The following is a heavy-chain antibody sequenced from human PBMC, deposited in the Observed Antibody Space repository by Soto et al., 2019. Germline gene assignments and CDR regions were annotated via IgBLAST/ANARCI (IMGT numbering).Heavy chain of an antibody. D-gene: IGHD5-12*01. V-gene: IGHV3-21*01. Sequence: KPWGTLRLSCAASVFTCNTYSMNWVRDAPGKGLEWVSSISSSGTYTYYSDSLKGRITISRDNANNSLYLQMNSLTAEDTAIYFCARGGRASGYDFYYYGMDVWGQGTKVTVSS. J-gene: IGHJ6*02. CDR3: ARGGRASGYDFYYYGMDV. CDR2: ISSSGTYT. CDR1: VFTCNTYS.